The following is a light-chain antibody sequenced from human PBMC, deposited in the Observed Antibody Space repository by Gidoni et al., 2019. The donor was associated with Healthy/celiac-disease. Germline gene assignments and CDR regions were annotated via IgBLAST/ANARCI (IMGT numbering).Light chain of an antibody. V-gene: IGKV3-11*01. CDR1: QSISSY. J-gene: IGKJ5*01. Sequence: EIVLPQSPATLSLSPGERATLSCRASQSISSYLAWYQQKPGQAPRLLIYDASNRAPGIPARFSGSGSGTDFTLTISSLEPEDFAVYYCQQRSNWPITFGQGTRLEIK. CDR2: DAS. CDR3: QQRSNWPIT.